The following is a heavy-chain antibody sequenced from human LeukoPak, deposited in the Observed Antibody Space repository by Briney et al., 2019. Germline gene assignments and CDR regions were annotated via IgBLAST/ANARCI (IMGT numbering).Heavy chain of an antibody. CDR3: ARAAHIVVVTAIYYFDY. CDR1: GGSISSGGYY. CDR2: IYYSGST. J-gene: IGHJ4*02. Sequence: SQTLSLTCTVSGGSISSGGYYWSWIRQHPGKGLEWIVYIYYSGSTYYNPSLKSRVTISVNTSKNQFSLKLSSVTAADTAVYYCARAAHIVVVTAIYYFDYWGQGTLVTVSS. V-gene: IGHV4-31*03. D-gene: IGHD2-21*02.